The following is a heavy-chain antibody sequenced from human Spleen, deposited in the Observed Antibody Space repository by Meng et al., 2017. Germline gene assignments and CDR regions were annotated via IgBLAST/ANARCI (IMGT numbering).Heavy chain of an antibody. D-gene: IGHD2-15*01. Sequence: GESLKISCAASGFTFSSYGMHWVRQAPGKGLEWVAVIWYDGSNKYYADSVKGRFTISRDNSKNTLYLQMNSLRAEDTAVYYCARDLGYCSGGSCYYFDYWGQGTLVTVSS. V-gene: IGHV3-33*01. CDR3: ARDLGYCSGGSCYYFDY. CDR1: GFTFSSYG. J-gene: IGHJ4*02. CDR2: IWYDGSNK.